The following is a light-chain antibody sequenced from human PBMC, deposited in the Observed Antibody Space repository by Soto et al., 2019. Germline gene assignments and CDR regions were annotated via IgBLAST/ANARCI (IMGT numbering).Light chain of an antibody. CDR3: QQRSNWPT. CDR2: DAS. J-gene: IGKJ4*01. V-gene: IGKV3-11*01. Sequence: EIVLTQSPATLSLSPGERATLSCRASQSVSSYLAWYQQKPGQAPRLLIYDASSRATGIPARFSGSGSVTDFTLTISSLEPEDFAVYYCQQRSNWPTFGGGTKVEIK. CDR1: QSVSSY.